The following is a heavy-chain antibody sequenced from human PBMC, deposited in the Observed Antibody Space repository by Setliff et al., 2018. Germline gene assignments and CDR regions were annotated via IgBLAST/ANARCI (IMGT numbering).Heavy chain of an antibody. CDR3: ARQPMDTIMVTFDY. Sequence: ASVKVSCKASGYTFTTYAMSWMRQAPGQGLEWMGWINPNAGNINYIQKFQGRLTMTRDTSISTAYMELSSLRSDDTAVYYCARQPMDTIMVTFDYWGQGILVTVSS. CDR1: GYTFTTYA. CDR2: INPNAGNI. V-gene: IGHV1-2*02. D-gene: IGHD5-12*01. J-gene: IGHJ4*02.